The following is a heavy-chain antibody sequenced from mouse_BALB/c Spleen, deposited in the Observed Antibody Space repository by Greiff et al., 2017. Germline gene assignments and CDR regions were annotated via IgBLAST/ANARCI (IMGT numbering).Heavy chain of an antibody. CDR3: ARGRNLYDGYSPYAMDY. CDR2: ISSGGST. CDR1: GFTFSSYA. Sequence: EVKVVESGGGLVKPGGSLKLSCAASGFTFSSYAMSWVRQTPEKRLEWVASISSGGSTYYPDSVKGRFTISRDNARNILYLQMSILRSEDTAMYYCARGRNLYDGYSPYAMDYWGQGTSVTVSS. V-gene: IGHV5-6-5*01. J-gene: IGHJ4*01. D-gene: IGHD2-3*01.